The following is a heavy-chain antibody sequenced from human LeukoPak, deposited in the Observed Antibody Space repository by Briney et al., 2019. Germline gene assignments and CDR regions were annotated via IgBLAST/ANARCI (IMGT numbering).Heavy chain of an antibody. Sequence: ASVKVSCKASGYTFTGYYMHWVRQAPGQGLEWMGWINPNSGGTNYAQKFQGRVTMTRDTSISTAYMELSRLRSDDTAVYYCARDKGRDGGLYNWFDPWGQGTLVTVPS. CDR1: GYTFTGYY. D-gene: IGHD5-24*01. CDR2: INPNSGGT. J-gene: IGHJ5*02. V-gene: IGHV1-2*02. CDR3: ARDKGRDGGLYNWFDP.